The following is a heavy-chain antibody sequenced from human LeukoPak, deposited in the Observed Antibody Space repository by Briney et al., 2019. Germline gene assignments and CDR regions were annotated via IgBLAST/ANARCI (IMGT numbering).Heavy chain of an antibody. Sequence: PSETLSLTCTVSGGSISSSSYYWGWIRQPPGKGLEWLGSIYYSGSTYYNPSLKSRVTISVDTSKNQFSLKLSSVTAADTAVYYCAGLIAVAGMGNDYWGQGTLVTVSS. CDR1: GGSISSSSYY. CDR2: IYYSGST. D-gene: IGHD6-19*01. V-gene: IGHV4-39*01. J-gene: IGHJ4*02. CDR3: AGLIAVAGMGNDY.